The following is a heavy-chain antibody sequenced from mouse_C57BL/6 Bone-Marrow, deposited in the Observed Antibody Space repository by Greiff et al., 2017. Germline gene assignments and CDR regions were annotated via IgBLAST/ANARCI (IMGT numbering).Heavy chain of an antibody. Sequence: QVQLKESGPGILQSSQTLSLTCSFSGFSLSTSGMGVSWIRQPSGKGLEWLAHIYWDDDKRYNPSLKSRLTISKDTSRNQVFLKITSVDTADTATYYCARAYYSNDGGAMDYWGQGTSVTVSS. CDR1: GFSLSTSGMG. D-gene: IGHD2-5*01. V-gene: IGHV8-12*01. CDR3: ARAYYSNDGGAMDY. CDR2: IYWDDDK. J-gene: IGHJ4*01.